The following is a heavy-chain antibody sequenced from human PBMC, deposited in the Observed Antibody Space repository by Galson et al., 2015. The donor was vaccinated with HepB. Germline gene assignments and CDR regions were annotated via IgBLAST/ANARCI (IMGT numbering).Heavy chain of an antibody. Sequence: SVKVSCKASGGTFSPYAISWVRQAPGQGLEWMGGIIPIFGTTNYAQMFQGRVTITADESTNTAYMELSSLRFEDTAVYYCARDQTSPEFCRGGSCYYDYVMDVWGQGTTVTVSS. D-gene: IGHD2-15*01. CDR2: IIPIFGTT. J-gene: IGHJ6*02. CDR1: GGTFSPYA. CDR3: ARDQTSPEFCRGGSCYYDYVMDV. V-gene: IGHV1-69*13.